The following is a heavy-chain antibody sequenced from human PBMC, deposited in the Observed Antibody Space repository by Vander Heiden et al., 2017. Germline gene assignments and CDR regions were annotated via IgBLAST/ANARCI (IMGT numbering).Heavy chain of an antibody. J-gene: IGHJ6*02. CDR3: ARGSHYCSSTSWPNHYYYYGMDV. CDR2: IIPIFGTA. D-gene: IGHD2-2*01. Sequence: QVQLVQSGAEVKKPGSSVKVSCKASGGTFSSYAISWVRQAPGQGLEWMGGIIPIFGTANYAQKFQGRVTMTADESTSTAYMELSSLRSEDTAVYYCARGSHYCSSTSWPNHYYYYGMDVWGQGTTVTVSS. CDR1: GGTFSSYA. V-gene: IGHV1-69*01.